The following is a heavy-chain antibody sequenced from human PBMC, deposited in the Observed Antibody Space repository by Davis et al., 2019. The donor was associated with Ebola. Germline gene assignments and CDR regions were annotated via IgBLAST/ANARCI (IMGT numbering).Heavy chain of an antibody. D-gene: IGHD3-10*01. CDR1: VITFSSYA. CDR2: ISSSSSYI. J-gene: IGHJ6*04. Sequence: GESLKISCTDSVITFSSYAMTWVRQAPGKGLEWVSSISSSSSYIYYADSVKGRFTISRDNAKNSLYLQMNSLRAEDTAVYYCARVSRITMVRGVISYYYGMDVWGKGTTVTVSS. CDR3: ARVSRITMVRGVISYYYGMDV. V-gene: IGHV3-21*01.